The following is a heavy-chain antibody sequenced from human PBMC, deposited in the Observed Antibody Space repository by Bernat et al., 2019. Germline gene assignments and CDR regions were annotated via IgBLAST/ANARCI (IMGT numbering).Heavy chain of an antibody. D-gene: IGHD3-22*01. V-gene: IGHV3-30*18. CDR3: AKRYYYDSSGHNLASDAFDI. J-gene: IGHJ4*02. Sequence: QVQLVESGGGVVQPGRSLRLSCAASGFTFSSYGMHWVRQAPGKGLEWVAVISYDGSNKYYADSVKGRFTISRDNSKNTLYLQMNSLRAEDTAVYYCAKRYYYDSSGHNLASDAFDIWGQGTLVTVSS. CDR2: ISYDGSNK. CDR1: GFTFSSYG.